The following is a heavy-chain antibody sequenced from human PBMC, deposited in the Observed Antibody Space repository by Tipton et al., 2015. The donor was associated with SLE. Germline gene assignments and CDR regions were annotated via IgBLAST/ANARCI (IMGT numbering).Heavy chain of an antibody. CDR3: ARDLNGYNRGYYYYMDV. Sequence: LRLSCTVSGGSIRSYYWSWIRQPPGKGLEWIGYSFFSGSTNYNPSLRSRVTISLDTSKNQFSLRLTSLTSADTAIYYCARDLNGYNRGYYYYMDVWGKGTTVTVSS. J-gene: IGHJ6*03. CDR2: SFFSGST. D-gene: IGHD5-24*01. CDR1: GGSIRSYY. V-gene: IGHV4-59*01.